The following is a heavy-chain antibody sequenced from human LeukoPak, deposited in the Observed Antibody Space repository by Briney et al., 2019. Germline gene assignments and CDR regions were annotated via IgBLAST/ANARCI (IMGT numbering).Heavy chain of an antibody. V-gene: IGHV4-34*01. CDR2: INHSGST. J-gene: IGHJ4*02. Sequence: PSETLSLTCAVYGGSFSGYYWSWIRQPPGKGLEWIGEINHSGSTNYNPSLKSRVTISVDTSKNQFFLKLSSVTAADTAVYYCARVTYCGGDCYYPDYWGQGTLVTVSS. CDR1: GGSFSGYY. CDR3: ARVTYCGGDCYYPDY. D-gene: IGHD2-21*02.